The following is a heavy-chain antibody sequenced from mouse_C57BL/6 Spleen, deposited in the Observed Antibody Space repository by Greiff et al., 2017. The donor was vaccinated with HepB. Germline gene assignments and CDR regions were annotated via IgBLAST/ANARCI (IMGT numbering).Heavy chain of an antibody. J-gene: IGHJ4*01. Sequence: EVQVVESGGGLVKPGGSLKLSCAASGFTFSDYGMHWVRQAPEKGLEWVAYISSGSSTIYYADTVKGRFTISRDNAKNTLFLQMTSLRSEDTAMYYCARWLLNAMDYWGQGTSVTVSS. D-gene: IGHD2-3*01. CDR1: GFTFSDYG. CDR2: ISSGSSTI. V-gene: IGHV5-17*01. CDR3: ARWLLNAMDY.